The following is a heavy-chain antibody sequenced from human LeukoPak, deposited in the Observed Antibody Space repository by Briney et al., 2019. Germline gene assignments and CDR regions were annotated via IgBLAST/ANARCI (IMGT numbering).Heavy chain of an antibody. D-gene: IGHD4-17*01. Sequence: PGGSLRLSCAASGFTFSRFAMSWVRQAPGKGLEWVSTISGSGGTTNYADSVKGRFTFSGDNSKNTLYLQMNSLRAEDTAVYYCAKDLPDYGDYIGGSWGQGTLVTVS. V-gene: IGHV3-23*01. CDR2: ISGSGGTT. CDR3: AKDLPDYGDYIGGS. J-gene: IGHJ5*02. CDR1: GFTFSRFA.